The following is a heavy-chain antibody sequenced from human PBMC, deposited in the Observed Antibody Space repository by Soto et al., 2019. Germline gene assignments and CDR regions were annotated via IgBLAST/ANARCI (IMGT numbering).Heavy chain of an antibody. CDR2: FNAGNGNT. D-gene: IGHD1-26*01. V-gene: IGHV1-3*01. J-gene: IGHJ2*01. CDR1: GYTFTSYA. CDR3: ARGGSLYWYFDL. Sequence: ASVKVSCKASGYTFTSYAMHWVRQAPGQRLEWMGWFNAGNGNTKYSQKFQGRVTITRDTSASTAYMELSSLRSEDTAVYYCARGGSLYWYFDLWGRGTLVTVSS.